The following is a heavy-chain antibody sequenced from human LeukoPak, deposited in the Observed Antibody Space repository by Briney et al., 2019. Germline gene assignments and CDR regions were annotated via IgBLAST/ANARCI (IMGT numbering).Heavy chain of an antibody. CDR1: GFTFSSYA. CDR3: ATLGYCSSTSCYAFDY. Sequence: GGSLRLSCAASGFTFSSYAVHWVRQAPGKGLEWVAVISYDGSNKYYADSVKGRFTISRDNSKNTLYLQMNSLRAEDTAVYYCATLGYCSSTSCYAFDYWGQGTLVTVSS. D-gene: IGHD2-2*01. J-gene: IGHJ4*02. V-gene: IGHV3-30-3*01. CDR2: ISYDGSNK.